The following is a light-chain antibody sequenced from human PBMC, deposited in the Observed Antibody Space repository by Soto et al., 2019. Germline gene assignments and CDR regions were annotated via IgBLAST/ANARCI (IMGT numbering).Light chain of an antibody. CDR1: QSVSSY. J-gene: IGKJ1*01. V-gene: IGKV3-11*01. CDR2: DAS. CDR3: QQRSNWPPWT. Sequence: EIVLTQSPATLSLSLGERATLSCRASQSVSSYLVWYQQKPGQAPRLLIYDASNRATGIPARFSGSGSGTDFTLTISSLEPEDFAVYYCQQRSNWPPWTFGQGTKVEIK.